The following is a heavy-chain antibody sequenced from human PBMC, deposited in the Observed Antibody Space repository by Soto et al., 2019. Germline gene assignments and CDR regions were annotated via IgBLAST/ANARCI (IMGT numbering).Heavy chain of an antibody. CDR1: GFTFSSYS. D-gene: IGHD6-13*01. CDR3: ARDFEEQQLVLSYYYYGMDV. J-gene: IGHJ6*02. V-gene: IGHV3-21*01. CDR2: ISSSSSYI. Sequence: GGSLRLSCAASGFTFSSYSMNWVRQAPGKGLEWVSSISSSSSYIYYADSVKGRFTISRDNAKNSLYLQMNSLRAEDTAVYYCARDFEEQQLVLSYYYYGMDVWGQGTTVTVSS.